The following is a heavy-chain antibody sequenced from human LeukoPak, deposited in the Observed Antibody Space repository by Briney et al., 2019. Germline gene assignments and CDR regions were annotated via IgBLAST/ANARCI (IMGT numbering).Heavy chain of an antibody. CDR3: ARGDFWSGYYMPDAFDI. J-gene: IGHJ3*02. Sequence: PSETLSLTCAVYGGSFSGYYWSWIRQPPGKGLEWIGEINHSGSTNYNTSPKSRVTISVDTSKNQFSMKLSSVTAADTAVYYCARGDFWSGYYMPDAFDIWGQGTMVTVSS. CDR2: INHSGST. CDR1: GGSFSGYY. V-gene: IGHV4-34*01. D-gene: IGHD3-3*01.